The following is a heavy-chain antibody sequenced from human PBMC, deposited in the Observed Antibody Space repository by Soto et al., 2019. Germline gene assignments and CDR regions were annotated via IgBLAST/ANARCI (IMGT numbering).Heavy chain of an antibody. Sequence: EVQLVESGGGMVQPGGSLSVSCAASGFTLSSYSMHWVRQAPGKGLEWVWYISGSGGTRYYADSVKGRFTISRDNAKNSLSVQMNSLRDEDTAVYFCARETGLRSSGWSYYFDFWGQGTRVTVSA. CDR1: GFTLSSYS. D-gene: IGHD6-19*01. J-gene: IGHJ4*02. V-gene: IGHV3-48*02. CDR3: ARETGLRSSGWSYYFDF. CDR2: ISGSGGTR.